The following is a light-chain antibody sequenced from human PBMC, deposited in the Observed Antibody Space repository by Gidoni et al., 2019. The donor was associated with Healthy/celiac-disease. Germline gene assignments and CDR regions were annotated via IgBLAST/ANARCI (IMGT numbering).Light chain of an antibody. V-gene: IGLV3-21*04. CDR1: NIGSKS. Sequence: SYVLTQPTSVSVAPGKTARITCGGNNIGSKSVHWYQQKPGQAPVLVIYYDSDRPSGIPERFSGSNSGNTATLTISRVEAGDEADYYCQVWDSSSDHPHVVFGGGTKLTVL. J-gene: IGLJ2*01. CDR3: QVWDSSSDHPHVV. CDR2: YDS.